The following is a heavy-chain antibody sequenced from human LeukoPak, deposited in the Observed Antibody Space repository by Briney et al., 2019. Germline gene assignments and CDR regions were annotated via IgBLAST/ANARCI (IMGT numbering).Heavy chain of an antibody. CDR1: LGSHW. CDR2: IKEDGSQK. CDR3: ASRKWAN. J-gene: IGHJ4*02. D-gene: IGHD2-8*01. V-gene: IGHV3-7*01. Sequence: GGSLRLSCVGALGSHWMGWVRQAPGKGLEWVANIKEDGSQKYYMDSVKGRFTISRDNAKSSLLLQMNSLRAEDTAVYYCASRKWANWGQGTLVTVSS.